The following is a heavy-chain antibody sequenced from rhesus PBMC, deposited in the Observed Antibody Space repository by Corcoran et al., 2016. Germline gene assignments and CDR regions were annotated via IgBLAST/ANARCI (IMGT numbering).Heavy chain of an antibody. V-gene: IGHV4-106*01. Sequence: QVQLQESGPGLVKPSETLSLTCAVSGGSTSDDYYWRWIRQPPGTGLEWIGYIYGSGGCTNYNPSLKNRVTISIDTSKNQFSLKLSSVTAADTAVYYCAREWWGDYYGYWGQGVLVTVSS. J-gene: IGHJ4*01. CDR1: GGSTSDDYY. D-gene: IGHD3-34*01. CDR3: AREWWGDYYGY. CDR2: IYGSGGCT.